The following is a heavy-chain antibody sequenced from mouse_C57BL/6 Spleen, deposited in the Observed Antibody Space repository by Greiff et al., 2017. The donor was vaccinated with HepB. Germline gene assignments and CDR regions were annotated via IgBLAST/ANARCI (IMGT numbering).Heavy chain of an antibody. V-gene: IGHV5-16*01. CDR3: ARYYYGSKGYFDY. J-gene: IGHJ2*01. CDR2: INYDGSST. CDR1: GFTFSDYY. Sequence: EVKVVESEGGLVQPGRSMKLSCTASGFTFSDYYMAWVRQVPEKGLEWVANINYDGSSTYYLDSLKSRFIISRDNAKNILYLQMSSLKSEDTATYYCARYYYGSKGYFDYWGQGTTLTVSS. D-gene: IGHD1-1*01.